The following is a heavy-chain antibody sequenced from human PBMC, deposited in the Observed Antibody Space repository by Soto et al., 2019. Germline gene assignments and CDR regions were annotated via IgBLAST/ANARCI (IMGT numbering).Heavy chain of an antibody. Sequence: PGGSLRLSCAASGFTFSNAWMTWVRQAPGKGLEWVGRIKSKTDGGTTDYAAPVKGRFTISRDDSKNTLYLQMNSLKIEDTAVYYCSLYCISTTCFHYYGMDVWGQGTTVTVSS. J-gene: IGHJ6*02. CDR3: SLYCISTTCFHYYGMDV. CDR2: IKSKTDGGTT. V-gene: IGHV3-15*01. CDR1: GFTFSNAW. D-gene: IGHD2-2*01.